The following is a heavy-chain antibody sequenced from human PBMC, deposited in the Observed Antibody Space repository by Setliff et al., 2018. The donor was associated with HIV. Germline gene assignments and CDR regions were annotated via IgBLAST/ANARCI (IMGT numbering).Heavy chain of an antibody. Sequence: PSETLSLTCTVSGGSISSSSYYWGWIRQPPGKGLEWIGSIYYSGSTNYNPSLKSRVTISVDMSRNQFSLNLSSVTAADTAVYYCARFPLLHKNAFDIWGQGTMVTVSS. CDR1: GGSISSSSYY. J-gene: IGHJ3*02. V-gene: IGHV4-39*07. D-gene: IGHD2-15*01. CDR2: IYYSGST. CDR3: ARFPLLHKNAFDI.